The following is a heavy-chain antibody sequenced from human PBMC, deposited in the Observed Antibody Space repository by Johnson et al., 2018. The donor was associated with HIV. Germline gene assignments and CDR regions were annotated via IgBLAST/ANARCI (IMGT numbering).Heavy chain of an antibody. D-gene: IGHD5/OR15-5a*01. V-gene: IGHV3-66*01. CDR1: GFTVSSNY. Sequence: VQLVESGGGVVQPGGSLRLSCAASGFTVSSNYMSWVRQAPGKGLEWVSVIYSGGSTYYADSVKGRFTISRDNSKNTLYLQMNSLRAEDTAVYYCAKDPPWVYDIHSFDIWGQGTMVTVSS. J-gene: IGHJ3*02. CDR2: IYSGGST. CDR3: AKDPPWVYDIHSFDI.